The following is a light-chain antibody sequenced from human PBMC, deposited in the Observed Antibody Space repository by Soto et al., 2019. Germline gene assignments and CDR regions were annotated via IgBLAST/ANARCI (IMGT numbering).Light chain of an antibody. J-gene: IGKJ4*01. CDR1: QSISSY. CDR2: ASS. Sequence: DIQMTQSPSSLSASVGDRVTITCRASQSISSYLNWYQQKPGKAPKLLIYASSSLQSGVPSKFSGSGSGTDFTLTISSLQPEDFATYYCQHSYSTPRTFGGGTKVEIK. CDR3: QHSYSTPRT. V-gene: IGKV1-39*01.